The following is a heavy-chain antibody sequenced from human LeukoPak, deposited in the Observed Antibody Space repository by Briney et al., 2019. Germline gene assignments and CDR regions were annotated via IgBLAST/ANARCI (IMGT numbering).Heavy chain of an antibody. CDR3: AKGGRGNGEVY. CDR2: IKQDGSEK. Sequence: GGSLRLSCAVSGFTFSSYWMNWVRQAPGKGLEWVANIKQDGSEKNYVDSVKGRFTISRDNARSSLFLQMNDLRAEDTAVYYCAKGGRGNGEVYWGQGTLVTVSS. CDR1: GFTFSSYW. D-gene: IGHD2-8*01. J-gene: IGHJ4*02. V-gene: IGHV3-7*01.